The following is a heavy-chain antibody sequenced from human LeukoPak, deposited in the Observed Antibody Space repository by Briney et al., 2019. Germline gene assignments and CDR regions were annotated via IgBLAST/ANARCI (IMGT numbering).Heavy chain of an antibody. CDR1: GFTFDDYA. V-gene: IGHV3-9*01. CDR3: AKGYYDSSGYLFDY. D-gene: IGHD3-22*01. CDR2: ISWNSGSI. J-gene: IGHJ4*02. Sequence: GGSLRLSCAASGFTFDDYAMHWVRQAPGKGPEWVSGISWNSGSIGYADSVKGRFTISRDNAKNSLYLQMNSLRAEDTALYYCAKGYYDSSGYLFDYWGQGTLVTVSS.